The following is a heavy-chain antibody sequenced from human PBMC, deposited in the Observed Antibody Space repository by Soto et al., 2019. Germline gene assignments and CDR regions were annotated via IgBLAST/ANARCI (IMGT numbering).Heavy chain of an antibody. Sequence: GGSLRLSCAASGFTLRGYAMDWVRQPPGKGLEYVSGISSNGVGTYYANSVQGRFTISRDNSKNTVYLQMGSLRPEDMAVYYCARRARPDFYYMDVWGKGTTVTVSS. D-gene: IGHD6-6*01. J-gene: IGHJ6*03. V-gene: IGHV3-64*01. CDR3: ARRARPDFYYMDV. CDR1: GFTLRGYA. CDR2: ISSNGVGT.